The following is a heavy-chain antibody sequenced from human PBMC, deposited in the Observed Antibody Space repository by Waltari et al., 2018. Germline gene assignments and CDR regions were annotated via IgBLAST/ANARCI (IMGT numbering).Heavy chain of an antibody. CDR3: ARRGSYFDY. CDR2: IYYSGST. Sequence: QVQLQESGPGLVKPSETLSLTCTVPGGSISSHSWSWIRQPPGKGLEWIGYIYYSGSTNYNPSLKSRVTISVDTSKNQFSLKLSSVTAADTAVYYCARRGSYFDYWGQGTLVTVSS. V-gene: IGHV4-59*11. CDR1: GGSISSHS. D-gene: IGHD3-10*01. J-gene: IGHJ4*02.